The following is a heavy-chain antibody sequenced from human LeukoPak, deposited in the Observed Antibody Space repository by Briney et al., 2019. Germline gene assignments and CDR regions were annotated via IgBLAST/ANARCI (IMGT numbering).Heavy chain of an antibody. V-gene: IGHV4-34*01. J-gene: IGHJ6*03. Sequence: PSETLSLTCAVYGGSFSDYYWSWIRQPPGKGLEWVGEINHSGKTNYNPSFKSRVSISVDTSKNQFSLKLSSVTAADTAIYYCARRLKSASQYMDVWGKGTTVTISS. CDR1: GGSFSDYY. CDR3: ARRLKSASQYMDV. CDR2: INHSGKT.